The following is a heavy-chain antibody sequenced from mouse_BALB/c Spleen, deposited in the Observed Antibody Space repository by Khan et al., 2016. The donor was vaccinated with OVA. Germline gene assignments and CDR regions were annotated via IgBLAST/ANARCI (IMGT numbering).Heavy chain of an antibody. V-gene: IGHV9-3-1*01. CDR3: ARPPYCSYTLDY. J-gene: IGHJ4*01. D-gene: IGHD2-10*01. Sequence: QVQLVQSGPELKKPGETVKISCKASGYTFTSFGMNWVKQSPGKALKWMGWINTYTGEPTYVDDFKGRFAFSLETSASTAYLQINDLKNEDTATYFCARPPYCSYTLDYWGQGTSVTVSS. CDR2: INTYTGEP. CDR1: GYTFTSFG.